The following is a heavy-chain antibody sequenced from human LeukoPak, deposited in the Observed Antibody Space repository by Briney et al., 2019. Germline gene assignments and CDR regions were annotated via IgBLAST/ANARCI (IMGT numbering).Heavy chain of an antibody. Sequence: GGSLRLSCAAYGFTFSNYWMSWVRQAPGKGLEWVANVRPDGSEIQCVDSMKGRFTVSRDNSESSLYLRMSSLRAEDTAVYYCATTTRSRIWDYWGQGTLVTVSS. CDR2: VRPDGSEI. D-gene: IGHD2-2*01. CDR3: ATTTRSRIWDY. J-gene: IGHJ4*02. CDR1: GFTFSNYW. V-gene: IGHV3-7*01.